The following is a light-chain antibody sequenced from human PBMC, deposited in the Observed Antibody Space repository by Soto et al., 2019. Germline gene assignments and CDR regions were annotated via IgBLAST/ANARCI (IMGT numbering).Light chain of an antibody. J-gene: IGKJ2*01. CDR2: KAS. CDR1: QSISSW. V-gene: IGKV1-5*03. Sequence: DIQMTQSPSTLSASVGDRVTITCRASQSISSWLAWYQQKPGKAPKLLIYKASSLESGVPSRFSGSGSGTEFTLTISSRQPDDFATYYCQQYNSYQYTFGQGTKLEIK. CDR3: QQYNSYQYT.